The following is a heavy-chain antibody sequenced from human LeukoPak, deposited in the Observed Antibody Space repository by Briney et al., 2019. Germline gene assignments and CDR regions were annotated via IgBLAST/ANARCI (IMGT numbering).Heavy chain of an antibody. V-gene: IGHV4-4*02. CDR3: ARQTGSGLFILP. Sequence: PSGTLSLTCAVSGGSISSSNWWSWVRQPPGKGLEWIGEIYHSGSTNYNPSLKSRVTILEDKSKNQFSLKLSSVTAADTAVYYCARQTGSGLFILPGGQGTLVTVSS. CDR2: IYHSGST. D-gene: IGHD3/OR15-3a*01. J-gene: IGHJ4*02. CDR1: GGSISSSNW.